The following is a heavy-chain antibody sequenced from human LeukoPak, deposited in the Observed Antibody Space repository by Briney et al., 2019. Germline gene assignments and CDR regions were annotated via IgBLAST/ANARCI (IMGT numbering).Heavy chain of an antibody. CDR3: ARGRVEMATIPEYYFDY. CDR1: GFTFSDYY. Sequence: GGSLRLSCAASGFTFSDYYMSWIRQAPGKGLEWVSYISSSGSTIYYADSVKGRFTISRDNAKNSLYLQMNGLRAEDTAVYYCARGRVEMATIPEYYFDYWGQGTLVTVSS. D-gene: IGHD5-24*01. V-gene: IGHV3-11*01. CDR2: ISSSGSTI. J-gene: IGHJ4*02.